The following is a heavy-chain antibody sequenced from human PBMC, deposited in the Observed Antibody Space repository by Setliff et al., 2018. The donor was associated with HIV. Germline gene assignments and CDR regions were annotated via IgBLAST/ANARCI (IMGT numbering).Heavy chain of an antibody. CDR1: GGSISSSSYY. D-gene: IGHD5-18*01. CDR2: IYYSGST. J-gene: IGHJ3*02. Sequence: SETLSLTCTVSGGSISSSSYYWGWIRQPPGKGLEWIGSIYYSGSTYYNPSLKSRVTISADTSKNQFSLKLSSVTAADTAVYYCARRQQLWLLYAFDIWGQGTMVTVSS. CDR3: ARRQQLWLLYAFDI. V-gene: IGHV4-39*01.